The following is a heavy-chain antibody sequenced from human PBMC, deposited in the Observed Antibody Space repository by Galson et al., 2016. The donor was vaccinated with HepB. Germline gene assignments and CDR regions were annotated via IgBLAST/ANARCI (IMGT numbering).Heavy chain of an antibody. D-gene: IGHD2/OR15-2a*01. CDR3: ARGEYTFDY. CDR1: GGSISSYTW. CDR2: IYHSGRT. V-gene: IGHV4-4*02. J-gene: IGHJ4*02. Sequence: SETLSLTCAVSGGSISSYTWWSWVRQPPGKGLEWIGEIYHSGRTKYNPSLKGRVTISVDKSKNQFSLTLSSVTAADTAVYYCARGEYTFDYWGQGTLVTVSS.